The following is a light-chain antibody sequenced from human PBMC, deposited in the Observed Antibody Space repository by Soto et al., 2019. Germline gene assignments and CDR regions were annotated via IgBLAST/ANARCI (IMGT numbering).Light chain of an antibody. V-gene: IGKV1-9*01. J-gene: IGKJ4*01. Sequence: IQLTQTPASLSASVGDRVTISCRASQGVSSFLAWYQQKPGKAPKLLIYAASSLQSGIPSRFSGSGFGTDFTLTITSLQPEDFAIYYCQQVASYPSTFGRGTKVDIK. CDR3: QQVASYPST. CDR1: QGVSSF. CDR2: AAS.